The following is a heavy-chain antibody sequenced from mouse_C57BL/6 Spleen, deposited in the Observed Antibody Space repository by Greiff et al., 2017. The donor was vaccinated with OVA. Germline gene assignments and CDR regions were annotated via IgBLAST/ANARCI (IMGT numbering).Heavy chain of an antibody. Sequence: VKVVESGPELVKPGASVKISCKASGYAFSSSWMNWVKQRPGKGLEWIGRIYPGDGDTNYNGKFKGKATLTADKSSSTAYMQLSSLTSEDSAVYFCARGEYDYDSYAMDYWGQGTSVTVSS. CDR3: ARGEYDYDSYAMDY. V-gene: IGHV1-82*01. J-gene: IGHJ4*01. D-gene: IGHD2-4*01. CDR2: IYPGDGDT. CDR1: GYAFSSSW.